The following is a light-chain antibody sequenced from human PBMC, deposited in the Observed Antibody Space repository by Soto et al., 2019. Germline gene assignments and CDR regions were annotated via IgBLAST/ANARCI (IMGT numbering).Light chain of an antibody. V-gene: IGLV2-14*01. CDR3: CSYTSGSLYV. CDR2: DVS. J-gene: IGLJ1*01. Sequence: QSALTQPASXXXXXXXXXTLSCTGTNNDVGGYESVSWYQQHAGRAPRLIIYDVSNRPSGVSGRFSGSKFGNTASLTISGLQAEDEADYYSCSYTSGSLYVFGTGTKLTVL. CDR1: NNDVGGYES.